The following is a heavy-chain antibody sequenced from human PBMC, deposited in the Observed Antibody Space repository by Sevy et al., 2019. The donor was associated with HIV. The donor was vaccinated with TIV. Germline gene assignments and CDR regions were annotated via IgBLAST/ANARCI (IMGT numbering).Heavy chain of an antibody. Sequence: GGSLRLSCAASGFIFSNYPMSWVRHSPGKGLEWVSDISAGGTTTYYADPVEGRFTISRDNSKNTVSLQMNSLGAEDTAIYYCAKSYCSTITCYDDDFWNPYYFYGLDVWGQGISVTVSS. CDR1: GFIFSNYP. CDR3: AKSYCSTITCYDDDFWNPYYFYGLDV. J-gene: IGHJ6*02. CDR2: ISAGGTTT. V-gene: IGHV3-23*01. D-gene: IGHD2-2*01.